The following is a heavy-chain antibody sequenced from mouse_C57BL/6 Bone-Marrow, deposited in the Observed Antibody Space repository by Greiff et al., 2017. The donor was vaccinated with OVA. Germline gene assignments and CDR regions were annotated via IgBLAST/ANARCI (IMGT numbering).Heavy chain of an antibody. CDR2: INPNNGGT. Sequence: EVQLQQSGPELVKPGASVKISCKASGYTFTDYYMNWVKQSHGKSLEWIGDINPNNGGTSYNQKFKGKATLTVDKSSSTAYMELRSLTSEDSAVYYCARRRTGYFDYWGQGTTLTVSS. CDR1: GYTFTDYY. J-gene: IGHJ2*01. V-gene: IGHV1-26*01. D-gene: IGHD4-1*01. CDR3: ARRRTGYFDY.